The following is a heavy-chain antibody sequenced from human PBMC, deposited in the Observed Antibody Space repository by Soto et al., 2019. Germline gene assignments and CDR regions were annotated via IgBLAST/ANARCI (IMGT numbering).Heavy chain of an antibody. D-gene: IGHD3-10*01. CDR2: IIPILGIA. CDR1: GGTFSSYT. CDR3: ARDYYGSGSYYH. V-gene: IGHV1-69*08. Sequence: QVQLVQSGAEVKKPGSSVKVSCKASGGTFSSYTISWVRQAPGQGLEWMGRIIPILGIANYAQKFQGRVTITADKSTSTAYTELSSLRSEDTAVYYCARDYYGSGSYYHWGQGTLVTVSS. J-gene: IGHJ4*02.